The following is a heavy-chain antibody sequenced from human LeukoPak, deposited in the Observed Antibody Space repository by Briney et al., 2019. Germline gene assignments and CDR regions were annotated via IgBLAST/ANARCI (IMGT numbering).Heavy chain of an antibody. V-gene: IGHV3-23*01. CDR3: AKDVSSSGYPQPFDY. Sequence: GGSLRLSCAASGFTFSSYAMSWVRQAPGKGLEWVSAISGSGGSTYYADSVEGRFTISRDNSKNTLYLQMNSLRAEDTAVYYCAKDVSSSGYPQPFDYWGQGTLVTVSS. CDR1: GFTFSSYA. D-gene: IGHD3-22*01. CDR2: ISGSGGST. J-gene: IGHJ4*02.